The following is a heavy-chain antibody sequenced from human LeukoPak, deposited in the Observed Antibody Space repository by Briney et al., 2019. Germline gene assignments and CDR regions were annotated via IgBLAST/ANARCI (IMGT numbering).Heavy chain of an antibody. V-gene: IGHV3-66*01. CDR3: AKDRSLGIVGPSPPHRIYYYYYYYMDV. D-gene: IGHD1-26*01. CDR2: IYSGGST. CDR1: GFTVSSNY. Sequence: GSLRLSCAASGFTVSSNYMSWVRQAPGKGLEWVSVIYSGGSTYYADSVKGRFTISRDNSKNTLYLQMNSLRAEDTAVYYCAKDRSLGIVGPSPPHRIYYYYYYYMDVWGKGTTVTVSS. J-gene: IGHJ6*03.